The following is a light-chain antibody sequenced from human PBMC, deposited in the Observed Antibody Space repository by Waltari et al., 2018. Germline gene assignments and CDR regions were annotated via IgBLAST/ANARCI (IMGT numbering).Light chain of an antibody. CDR3: QQSYGPPYT. CDR2: GKS. J-gene: IGKJ2*01. Sequence: DIQMTQSPSSLSASLGDRVTITCRARQSISKYLNWYQQRPGKAPKLLIYGKSSLQSGVPSRFSGSGSGTDFTLTINTLQPEDFATYFCQQSYGPPYTFGQGTRLEIK. V-gene: IGKV1-39*01. CDR1: QSISKY.